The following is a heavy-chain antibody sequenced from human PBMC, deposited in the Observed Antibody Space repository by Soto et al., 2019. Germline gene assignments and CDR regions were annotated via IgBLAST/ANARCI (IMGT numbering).Heavy chain of an antibody. CDR3: ARGVGRGYCSGGSSWSPWFDP. D-gene: IGHD2-15*01. CDR1: GGTFSSYA. Sequence: SVKVSCKASGGTFSSYAISWVRQAPGQGLEWMGGIIPIFGTANYAQKFQGRVTITADESTSTAYMELSSLRSEDTAVYYCARGVGRGYCSGGSSWSPWFDPWGQGTLVTVSS. J-gene: IGHJ5*02. V-gene: IGHV1-69*13. CDR2: IIPIFGTA.